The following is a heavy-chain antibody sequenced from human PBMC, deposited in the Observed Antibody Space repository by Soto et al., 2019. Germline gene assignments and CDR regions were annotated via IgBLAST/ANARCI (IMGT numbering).Heavy chain of an antibody. CDR1: GGSISSYY. CDR2: IYYSGST. CDR3: ARQSVGPYGSGSYFDY. J-gene: IGHJ4*02. V-gene: IGHV4-59*08. D-gene: IGHD3-10*01. Sequence: QVQLQESGPGLVKPSETLSLTCTVSGGSISSYYWSWIRQPPGKGLEWIGYIYYSGSTNYNPSLKSRVTTSVDTSKNQCSLMLSSVTAADTAVYYCARQSVGPYGSGSYFDYWGQGTLVTVSS.